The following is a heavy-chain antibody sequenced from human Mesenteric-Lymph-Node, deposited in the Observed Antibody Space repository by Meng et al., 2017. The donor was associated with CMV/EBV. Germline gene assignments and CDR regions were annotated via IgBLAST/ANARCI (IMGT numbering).Heavy chain of an antibody. CDR3: ARGYCSSTSCHKMAHYYGMDV. J-gene: IGHJ6*02. Sequence: SETLSLTCAVYGGSFSGYYWSWIRQPPGKGLEWIGEINHSGSTNYNPSLKSRVTISVDTSKNQFSLKLSSVTAADTAVYYCARGYCSSTSCHKMAHYYGMDVWSQGTTVTVSS. CDR2: INHSGST. D-gene: IGHD2-2*02. V-gene: IGHV4-34*01. CDR1: GGSFSGYY.